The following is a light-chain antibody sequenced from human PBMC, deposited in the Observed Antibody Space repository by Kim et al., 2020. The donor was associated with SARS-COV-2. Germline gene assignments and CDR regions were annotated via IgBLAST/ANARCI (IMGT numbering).Light chain of an antibody. Sequence: SYELTQPLSVSVALGQTARITCGVNNFGGKNVYWYQQRPGHSPVLVIYRDENRPSGIPERFSGSNSGNTATLIISRAQAGDEADYYCHVWDSNTGVFDGGTQLTVL. CDR2: RDE. V-gene: IGLV3-9*01. CDR1: NFGGKN. J-gene: IGLJ3*02. CDR3: HVWDSNTGV.